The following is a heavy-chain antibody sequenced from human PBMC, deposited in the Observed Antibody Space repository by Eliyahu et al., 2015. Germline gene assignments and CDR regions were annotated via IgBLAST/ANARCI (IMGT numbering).Heavy chain of an antibody. J-gene: IGHJ4*02. D-gene: IGHD3-10*01. Sequence: EVQLVESGGGLVQPGRSLRLSXAAXGFXVDDXAXXWVRQAPGKGREGVSGIRWNSGWIDYADSVKGRFTISRDNAKNSLYLQMNSLRAEDTALYYCAKDRPGSGSFDYWGQGTLVTVSS. CDR3: AKDRPGSGSFDY. CDR1: GFXVDDXA. CDR2: IRWNSGWI. V-gene: IGHV3-9*01.